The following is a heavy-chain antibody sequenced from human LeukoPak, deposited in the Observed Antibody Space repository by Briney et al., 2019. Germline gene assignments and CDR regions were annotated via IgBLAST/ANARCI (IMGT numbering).Heavy chain of an antibody. CDR2: ISDDGTNR. CDR1: GFTFSRNS. J-gene: IGHJ6*03. D-gene: IGHD3-10*01. CDR3: ASSPWFGELGYMDV. Sequence: GGSLRLSCEASGFTFSRNSMHWVRQAPGRGLEWMAVISDDGTNRYYVDSVKGRFTISRDNSKSTLYLQMNSLRGEDTAVYYCASSPWFGELGYMDVWGKGTTVTVSS. V-gene: IGHV3-30*03.